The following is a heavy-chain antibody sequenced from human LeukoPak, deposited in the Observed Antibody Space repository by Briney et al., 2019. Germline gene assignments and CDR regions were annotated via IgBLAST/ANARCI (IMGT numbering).Heavy chain of an antibody. CDR3: ARYFDWLSRYYYYYMDV. CDR2: ISGSGGST. CDR1: GFTFSSYA. V-gene: IGHV3-23*01. J-gene: IGHJ6*03. Sequence: GGSLRLSRAAAGFTFSSYAMSWVRQAPGGGLEWVSAISGSGGSTYYADSVKGRFTISRDNSKNTLYLQMNSLRAEDTAVYYCARYFDWLSRYYYYYMDVWGKGTTVTVSS. D-gene: IGHD3-9*01.